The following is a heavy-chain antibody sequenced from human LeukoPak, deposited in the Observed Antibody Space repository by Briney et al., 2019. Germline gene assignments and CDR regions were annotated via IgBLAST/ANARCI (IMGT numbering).Heavy chain of an antibody. Sequence: GGPRRFSFAVSGLVSKKAGWPGSPRAPGRGWRGVGGIKEKTKGATTDYAAPVKGRFTISRGDSKNMVSLQMNSLKTEDAAIYYCTIGLCTSGGCHWDDAFDVWGRGTTVTVSS. CDR1: GLVSKKAG. D-gene: IGHD2-8*01. CDR3: TIGLCTSGGCHWDDAFDV. V-gene: IGHV3-15*01. CDR2: IKEKTKGATT. J-gene: IGHJ3*01.